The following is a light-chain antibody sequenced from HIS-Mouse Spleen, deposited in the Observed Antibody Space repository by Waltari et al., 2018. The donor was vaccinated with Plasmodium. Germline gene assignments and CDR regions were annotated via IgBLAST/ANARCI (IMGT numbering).Light chain of an antibody. CDR1: QSVSSSY. V-gene: IGKV3-20*01. CDR2: GAS. CDR3: QQYGSSPIT. Sequence: EIVLTQSPGTLSLSPGERATLSCRASQSVSSSYLAWYQQKTVQAPRLLIYGASSRATGIPDRFSGSGSGTDFTLSISRLEPEDFAVYYCQQYGSSPITFGQGTRLEIK. J-gene: IGKJ5*01.